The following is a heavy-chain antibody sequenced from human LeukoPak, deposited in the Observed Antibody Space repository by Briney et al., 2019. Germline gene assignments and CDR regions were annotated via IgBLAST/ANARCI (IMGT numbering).Heavy chain of an antibody. J-gene: IGHJ4*02. D-gene: IGHD2-2*01. V-gene: IGHV4-59*01. Sequence: SETLSLTCTVSGGSISSYYWSWIRQPPGKGLEWIGYIYYSGSTYYNPSLKSRVTISVDTSKNQFSLKLSSVTAADTAVYYCARETNDCSTVNCKTRVIDYWGPGTQVIVSS. CDR3: ARETNDCSTVNCKTRVIDY. CDR2: IYYSGST. CDR1: GGSISSYY.